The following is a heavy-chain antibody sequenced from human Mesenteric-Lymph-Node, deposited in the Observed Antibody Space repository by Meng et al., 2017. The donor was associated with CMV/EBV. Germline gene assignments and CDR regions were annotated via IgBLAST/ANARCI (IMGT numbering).Heavy chain of an antibody. V-gene: IGHV3-21*01. Sequence: GSLRLSCAASGITFSDYHLNWVRQAPGKGLEWVSSINSHSSYIYYADSLKGRFTISRDNAKNSLYLQMNNLGVEDTAVYYCAGGARPFYFDHWGQGILVTVSS. CDR3: AGGARPFYFDH. CDR2: INSHSSYI. CDR1: GITFSDYH. D-gene: IGHD3-10*01. J-gene: IGHJ4*02.